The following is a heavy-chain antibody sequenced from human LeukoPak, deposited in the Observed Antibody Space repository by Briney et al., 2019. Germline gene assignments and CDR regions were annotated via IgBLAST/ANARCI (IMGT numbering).Heavy chain of an antibody. CDR3: ARDQGDDRDY. V-gene: IGHV4-61*02. Sequence: SQTLSLTCTVSGGSISSGSYYWSWIRQPAGKGLEWIGRIYTSGSTNCNPSLKSRVTISVDTSKNQFSLKLSSVTAADTAVYYCARDQGDDRDYWGQGTLVTVSS. CDR1: GGSISSGSYY. D-gene: IGHD1-14*01. J-gene: IGHJ4*02. CDR2: IYTSGST.